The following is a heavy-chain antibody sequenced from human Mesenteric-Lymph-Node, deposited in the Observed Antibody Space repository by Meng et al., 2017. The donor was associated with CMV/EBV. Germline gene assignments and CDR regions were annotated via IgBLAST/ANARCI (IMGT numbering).Heavy chain of an antibody. J-gene: IGHJ4*02. CDR3: AGFRGGKPFDY. CDR2: MYYSGST. V-gene: IGHV4-59*01. CDR1: GGSISSYY. D-gene: IGHD2-15*01. Sequence: SETLSLTCTVSGGSISSYYWSWIRQPPGKGLEWIGYMYYSGSTKYNPSLRSRVIISVDTSKNQFSLKLSSATAADTAVYYCAGFRGGKPFDYWGQGTLVTVSS.